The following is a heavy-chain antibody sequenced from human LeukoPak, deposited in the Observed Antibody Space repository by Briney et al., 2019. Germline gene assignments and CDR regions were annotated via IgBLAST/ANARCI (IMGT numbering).Heavy chain of an antibody. Sequence: PGGSLRLSCAASGFTFDDYAMHWVRQAPGKGLEWVSGISWNSGSIGYADSVKGRFTISRHNSKNTLYLQMNSLRTEDTAVYYCAGNYYDSSGYVYWGQGTLVTVSS. D-gene: IGHD3-22*01. CDR2: ISWNSGSI. J-gene: IGHJ4*02. CDR3: AGNYYDSSGYVY. CDR1: GFTFDDYA. V-gene: IGHV3-9*01.